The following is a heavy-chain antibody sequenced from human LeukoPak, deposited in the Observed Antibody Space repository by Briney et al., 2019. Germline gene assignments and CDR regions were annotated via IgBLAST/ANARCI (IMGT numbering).Heavy chain of an antibody. J-gene: IGHJ6*02. V-gene: IGHV3-21*01. CDR3: ARHEPVITLSSYYYGMDV. D-gene: IGHD1-14*01. Sequence: GGSLRLSCAASGFTFSTYSMNWVRQAPGKGLEWVSSISTSSTYIYYADSVKGRFTISRDNAKNSLYLQMNSLRAEDAAVYYCARHEPVITLSSYYYGMDVWGPGTTVTVSS. CDR2: ISTSSTYI. CDR1: GFTFSTYS.